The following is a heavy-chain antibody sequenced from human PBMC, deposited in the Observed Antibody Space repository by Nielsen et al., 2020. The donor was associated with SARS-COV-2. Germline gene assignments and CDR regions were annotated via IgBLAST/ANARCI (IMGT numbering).Heavy chain of an antibody. J-gene: IGHJ6*02. CDR1: GGSTSSGDYY. Sequence: SETLSLTCTVSGGSTSSGDYYWSWIRQPPGKGLEWIGYIYYSGSTYYNPSLKSRVTISVDTSKNQFSLKLSSVTAADTAVYYCARVLSSSYGMDVWGQGTTVTVSS. CDR2: IYYSGST. V-gene: IGHV4-30-4*01. CDR3: ARVLSSSYGMDV. D-gene: IGHD2/OR15-2a*01.